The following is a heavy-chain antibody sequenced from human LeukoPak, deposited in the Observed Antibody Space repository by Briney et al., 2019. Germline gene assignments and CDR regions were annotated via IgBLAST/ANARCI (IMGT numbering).Heavy chain of an antibody. J-gene: IGHJ4*02. CDR3: AKRRPKVLGYCSGGSCYLYFDY. CDR1: GFTFSSYA. Sequence: PGGSLRLSCAASGFTFSSYAMSWVRQAPGKGLEWVSAISGSGGSTYYADSVKGRFTIFRDNSKNTLYLQMNSLRAEDTAVYYCAKRRPKVLGYCSGGSCYLYFDYWGQGTLVTVSS. V-gene: IGHV3-23*01. CDR2: ISGSGGST. D-gene: IGHD2-15*01.